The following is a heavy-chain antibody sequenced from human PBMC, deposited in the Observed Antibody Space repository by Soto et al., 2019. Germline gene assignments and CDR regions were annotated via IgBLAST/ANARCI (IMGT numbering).Heavy chain of an antibody. Sequence: QVQLVESGGGVVQPGRSLRLSCAASGFTFSSYGMHWVRQAPGKGLEWVAVIWYDGSNKYYADSVKGRFTSSRDNSKNTLYLQMNSLRAEDTAVYYCARWGAVEMATIFSYGMDVWGQGTTVTVSS. CDR3: ARWGAVEMATIFSYGMDV. CDR1: GFTFSSYG. D-gene: IGHD5-12*01. J-gene: IGHJ6*02. V-gene: IGHV3-33*01. CDR2: IWYDGSNK.